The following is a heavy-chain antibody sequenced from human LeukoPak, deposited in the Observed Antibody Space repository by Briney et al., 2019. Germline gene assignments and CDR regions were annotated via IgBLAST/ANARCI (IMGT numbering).Heavy chain of an antibody. J-gene: IGHJ4*02. CDR1: GGSISSSSYY. CDR3: ARLIDYYGSGSY. D-gene: IGHD3-10*01. Sequence: SETLSLTCTVSGGSISSSSYYWGWIRQPPGKGLEWIGSIYYSGSTYYNPPLKSRVTMSVDTSKDQFSLKLSSVTAADTAVYCCARLIDYYGSGSYWGQGTLVTVSS. V-gene: IGHV4-39*01. CDR2: IYYSGST.